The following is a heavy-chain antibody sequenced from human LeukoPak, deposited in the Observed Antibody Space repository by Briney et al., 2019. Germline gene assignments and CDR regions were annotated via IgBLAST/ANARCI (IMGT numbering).Heavy chain of an antibody. CDR3: ALLGGYYDSSGYYFRGYFDY. Sequence: ASVKVSCKASGYTFTSYYMHWVRQAPGQGLEWMGIINPSGGSTSYAQKFQGRVTMTRDTSTSTVYMELSSLRSDDTAVYYCALLGGYYDSSGYYFRGYFDYWGQGTLVTVSS. V-gene: IGHV1-46*03. J-gene: IGHJ4*02. CDR1: GYTFTSYY. CDR2: INPSGGST. D-gene: IGHD3-22*01.